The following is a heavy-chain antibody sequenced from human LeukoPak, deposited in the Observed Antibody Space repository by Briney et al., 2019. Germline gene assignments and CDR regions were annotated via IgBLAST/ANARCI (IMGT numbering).Heavy chain of an antibody. D-gene: IGHD3-9*01. CDR2: IYYSGST. CDR3: AREDYDILTGSHNWFDP. Sequence: SETLSLTCTVSGGSISNYYWSWIRQPPGKGLEWIGYIYYSGSTNYNPSLKSRVTISVDTSKNQFSLKLSSVTAADTAVYYCAREDYDILTGSHNWFDPWGQGTLVTVSS. CDR1: GGSISNYY. J-gene: IGHJ5*02. V-gene: IGHV4-59*01.